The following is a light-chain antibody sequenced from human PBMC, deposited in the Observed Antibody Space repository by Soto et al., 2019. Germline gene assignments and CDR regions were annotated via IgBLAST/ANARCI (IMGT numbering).Light chain of an antibody. CDR2: EVS. V-gene: IGLV2-14*01. J-gene: IGLJ2*01. CDR3: ASYTRSSTSVI. Sequence: QSVLTQPPSASGSPGQSVTISCTGTSSDIGGYNSVSWYQQHPDKAPKLIIFEVSNRPSGISSRFSGSKSGNTASLTISGLQAEDEADYYCASYTRSSTSVIFGRGTKLTVL. CDR1: SSDIGGYNS.